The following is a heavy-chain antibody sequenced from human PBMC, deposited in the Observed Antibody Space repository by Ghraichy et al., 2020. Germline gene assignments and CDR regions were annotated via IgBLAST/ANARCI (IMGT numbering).Heavy chain of an antibody. Sequence: SETLSLTCTVSGGSISSSSYYWGWIRQPPGKGLEWIGSIYYSGSTYYNPSLKSRVTISVDTSKNQFSLKLSSVTAADTAVYYCARLFHYYDSSGPFDYWGQGTLVTVSS. CDR1: GGSISSSSYY. CDR2: IYYSGST. V-gene: IGHV4-39*01. D-gene: IGHD3-22*01. J-gene: IGHJ4*02. CDR3: ARLFHYYDSSGPFDY.